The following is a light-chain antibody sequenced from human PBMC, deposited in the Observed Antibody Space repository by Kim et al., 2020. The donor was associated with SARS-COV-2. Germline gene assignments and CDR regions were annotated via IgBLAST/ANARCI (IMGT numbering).Light chain of an antibody. CDR3: QTYDSGHVV. Sequence: GAPRQTVTISCTGSNIGPAYDVHWYQQFPGSAPKLLIYGDIHRPSGVPDRFSGSKSGTSASLAITGLQGEDEADYFCQTYDSGHVVFGGGTQLTVL. CDR1: NIGPAYD. J-gene: IGLJ2*01. V-gene: IGLV1-40*01. CDR2: GDI.